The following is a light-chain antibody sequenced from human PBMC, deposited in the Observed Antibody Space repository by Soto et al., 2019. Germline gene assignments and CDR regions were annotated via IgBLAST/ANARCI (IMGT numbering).Light chain of an antibody. J-gene: IGKJ1*01. CDR3: QQYGSSPVT. V-gene: IGKV3-20*01. CDR2: VAS. CDR1: QSVSSSY. Sequence: EIVLTQSPGPLALAPGESATLSCISSQSVSSSYLAWYQQKPGRAPRLLIYVASSRATGIPDRFSGSGSGTDFTLTISRLEPEDFAVYYCQQYGSSPVTLGQGTKVDIK.